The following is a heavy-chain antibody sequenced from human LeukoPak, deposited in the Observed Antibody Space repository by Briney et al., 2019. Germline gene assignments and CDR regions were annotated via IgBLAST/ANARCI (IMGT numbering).Heavy chain of an antibody. CDR2: ISWNSGSI. D-gene: IGHD2-15*01. Sequence: GGSLRLSCAASGFTFDDYAMHWVRQAPGKGLEWVSGISWNSGSIGYADSVKGRFTISRDSAKNSLYLQMNSLRAEDTALYYCAKDKGVALAEYFQHWGQGTLVTVSS. J-gene: IGHJ1*01. V-gene: IGHV3-9*01. CDR3: AKDKGVALAEYFQH. CDR1: GFTFDDYA.